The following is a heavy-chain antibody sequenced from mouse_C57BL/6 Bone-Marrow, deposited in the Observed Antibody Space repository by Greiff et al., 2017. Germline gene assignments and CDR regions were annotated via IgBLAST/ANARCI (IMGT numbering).Heavy chain of an antibody. Sequence: QVQLQQPGAELVKPGASMKLSCQASGYTFTSYWMQWVKQRPGQGLAWIGEIDPSDSYTNYNQKFKGKATLTVDKSSSTAYMQLSRMTSEDSAVYYCARSFITTVVATDARDYWGQGTSVTVSS. CDR3: ARSFITTVVATDARDY. D-gene: IGHD1-1*01. CDR2: IDPSDSYT. V-gene: IGHV1-50*01. CDR1: GYTFTSYW. J-gene: IGHJ4*01.